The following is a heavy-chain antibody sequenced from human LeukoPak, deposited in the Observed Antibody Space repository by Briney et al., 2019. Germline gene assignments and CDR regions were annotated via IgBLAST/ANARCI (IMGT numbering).Heavy chain of an antibody. CDR3: ARLTPGGSVDY. Sequence: PSETLSLTCAVSRVSIGSINWWCWVRQPPGKGLEWIGQVFHNGSTNYNPSLKSRVTISLDKSKNQFSLKLSSVAAADTAVYYCARLTPGGSVDYWGQGTLVTVSS. CDR1: RVSIGSINW. CDR2: VFHNGST. D-gene: IGHD3-10*01. J-gene: IGHJ4*02. V-gene: IGHV4-4*02.